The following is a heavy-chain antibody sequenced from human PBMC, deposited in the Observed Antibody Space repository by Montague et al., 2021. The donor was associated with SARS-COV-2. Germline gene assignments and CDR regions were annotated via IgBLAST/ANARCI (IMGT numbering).Heavy chain of an antibody. V-gene: IGHV4-59*01. CDR1: GGSIRSYY. D-gene: IGHD3-3*01. Sequence: ETLSLTCSFAGGSIRSYYWGWIRLPPGKALEWLGYIYYTGETTXXPSPKSRVTISVDTSRSQFSLRLTSVTAADTAVYFCARFWSGYVDKWSQGTLVTVSS. CDR2: IYYTGET. CDR3: ARFWSGYVDK. J-gene: IGHJ4*02.